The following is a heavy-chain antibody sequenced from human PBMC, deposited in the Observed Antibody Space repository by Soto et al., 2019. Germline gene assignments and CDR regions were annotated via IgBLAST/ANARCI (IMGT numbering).Heavy chain of an antibody. CDR3: ASGGYYDSSGYYYSWSDP. V-gene: IGHV5-10-1*01. CDR2: IDPSDSYT. J-gene: IGHJ5*02. D-gene: IGHD3-22*01. Sequence: GESLKISCKGSGYSFTSYWISWVRQMPGKGLEWMGRIDPSDSYTDYSPSFQGHVTISADKSISTAYLQWSSLRASDTAMYYCASGGYYDSSGYYYSWSDPWGQGTLVTVSS. CDR1: GYSFTSYW.